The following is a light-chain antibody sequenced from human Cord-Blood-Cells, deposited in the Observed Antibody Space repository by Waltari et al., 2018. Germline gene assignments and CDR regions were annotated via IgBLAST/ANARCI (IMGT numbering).Light chain of an antibody. Sequence: DIQMTPSPSSLSAPVGDRVTITCQASQDISNYLNWYQQKTGKAPKLLIYDASNLETGVPSRFSGSGSGTDFTFTISSLQPEDIATYYCQQYDNLITFGQGTRLEIK. CDR3: QQYDNLIT. V-gene: IGKV1-33*01. J-gene: IGKJ5*01. CDR2: DAS. CDR1: QDISNY.